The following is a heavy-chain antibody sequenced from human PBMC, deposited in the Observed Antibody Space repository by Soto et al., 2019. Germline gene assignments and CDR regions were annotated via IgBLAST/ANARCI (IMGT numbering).Heavy chain of an antibody. CDR2: ISAYNGNT. CDR1: GYTFTSYG. CDR3: ARDLEPTRYYYDSSGYRPTIDY. D-gene: IGHD3-22*01. V-gene: IGHV1-18*04. J-gene: IGHJ4*02. Sequence: ASVKVSCKASGYTFTSYGISWVRQAPGQGLEWMGWISAYNGNTNYAQKLQGRVTMTTDTSTSTAYMELRSLRSDDTAVCYCARDLEPTRYYYDSSGYRPTIDYWGQGTLVTVSS.